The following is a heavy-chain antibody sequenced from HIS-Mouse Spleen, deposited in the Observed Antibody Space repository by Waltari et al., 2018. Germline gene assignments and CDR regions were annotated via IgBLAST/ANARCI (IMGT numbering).Heavy chain of an antibody. CDR2: ISYDGSNK. Sequence: QVQLVESGGGVVQPGRSLRPSCAASGFPFSRCAIHSVRQAPGKGLEWVAVISYDGSNKYYADSVKGRFTISRDNSKNTLYLQMNSLRAEDTAVYYCARDSYSSSWYFDYWGQGTLVTVSS. J-gene: IGHJ4*02. CDR3: ARDSYSSSWYFDY. V-gene: IGHV3-30*04. CDR1: GFPFSRCA. D-gene: IGHD6-13*01.